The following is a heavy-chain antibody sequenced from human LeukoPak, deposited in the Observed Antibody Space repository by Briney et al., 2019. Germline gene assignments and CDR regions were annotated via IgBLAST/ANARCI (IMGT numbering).Heavy chain of an antibody. CDR3: ARDRRIAAAGTYYFDY. V-gene: IGHV3-53*01. D-gene: IGHD6-13*01. CDR2: IYSGGST. Sequence: GGSLRLSCAASGFTVSSNYMSWVRQAPGKGLEWVSVIYSGGSTYYADSVKGRFTISRDNSKNTLYLQMNSLRAEDTAVYYCARDRRIAAAGTYYFDYWGQGTLVTVSS. J-gene: IGHJ4*02. CDR1: GFTVSSNY.